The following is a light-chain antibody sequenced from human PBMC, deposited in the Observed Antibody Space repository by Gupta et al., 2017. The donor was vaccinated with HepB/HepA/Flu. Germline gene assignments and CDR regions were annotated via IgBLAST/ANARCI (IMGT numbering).Light chain of an antibody. V-gene: IGKV1-39*01. Sequence: DIQMTQSPSSLSASVGDRVTLTCRASQSISSYLNWYQQKPGKAPKLLLYAASSLQSGVPSRFSGSGSGTDFTVTISSLQPEDFATYYWQQSYSTPWTFGQGTKVEIK. CDR2: AAS. CDR1: QSISSY. J-gene: IGKJ1*01. CDR3: QQSYSTPWT.